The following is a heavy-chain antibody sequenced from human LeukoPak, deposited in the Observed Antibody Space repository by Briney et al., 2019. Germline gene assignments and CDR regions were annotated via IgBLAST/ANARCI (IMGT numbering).Heavy chain of an antibody. CDR1: GGSVSSNSAS. CDR2: TLYRSKWYN. CDR3: ARSHYYGMDV. Sequence: SPTLSLTCAISGGSVSSNSASWNWLRQSPSRGLEWLGKTLYRSKWYNDYAVSVKSRITINPDTSKNQFSLQLNSVTPEDTAVYYCARSHYYGMDVWGQGTTVTVAS. J-gene: IGHJ6*02. V-gene: IGHV6-1*01.